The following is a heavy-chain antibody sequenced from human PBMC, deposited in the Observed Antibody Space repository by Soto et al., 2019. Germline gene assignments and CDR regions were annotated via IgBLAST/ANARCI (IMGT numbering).Heavy chain of an antibody. J-gene: IGHJ3*02. D-gene: IGHD3-3*01. CDR2: IYYSGST. V-gene: IGHV4-59*08. Sequence: SEXLSLTCTVSGGSISSYYWSWIRQPPGKGLEWIGYIYYSGSTNYNPSLKSRVTISVDTSKNQFSLKLSSVTAADTAVYYCARHHGPPDFWSGYRHPEAFDIWGQGTMVTVSS. CDR1: GGSISSYY. CDR3: ARHHGPPDFWSGYRHPEAFDI.